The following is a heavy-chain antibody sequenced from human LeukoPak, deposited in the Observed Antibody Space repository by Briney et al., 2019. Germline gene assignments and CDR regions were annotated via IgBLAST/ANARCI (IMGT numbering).Heavy chain of an antibody. CDR3: ARGRGADYGGNSGYFDY. V-gene: IGHV3-23*01. D-gene: IGHD4-23*01. Sequence: GGSLRLSCAASGFTFTNYAMTWVRQAPGKGLEWVSTITASDHNTHYADSVKGRFTISRDNSKNTLYLQMNSLRAEDTAVYFCARGRGADYGGNSGYFDYWGQGTLVTVSS. CDR1: GFTFTNYA. CDR2: ITASDHNT. J-gene: IGHJ4*02.